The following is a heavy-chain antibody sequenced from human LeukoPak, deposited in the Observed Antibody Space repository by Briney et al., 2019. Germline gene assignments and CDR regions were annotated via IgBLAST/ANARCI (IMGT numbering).Heavy chain of an antibody. D-gene: IGHD2-15*01. V-gene: IGHV3-30*04. CDR3: ARGYSRAAFDI. CDR2: ISYDGRRK. Sequence: GGSLRLSCAASGFTFSTYAMHWARQAPGKGLEWVAVISYDGRRKYYADSVKGRLTVSRDNGKNSLLLQMNSLRAEDTALYYCARGYSRAAFDIWGQGTVVAVSS. J-gene: IGHJ3*02. CDR1: GFTFSTYA.